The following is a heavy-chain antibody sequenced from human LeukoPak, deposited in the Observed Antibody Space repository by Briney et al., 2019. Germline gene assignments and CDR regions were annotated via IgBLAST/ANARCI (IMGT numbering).Heavy chain of an antibody. Sequence: PGGSLRLSCAASGFTFSSFVMSWVRQAPGKGLEWVSAISGSGGYTYYSDSVKGRFTISRDNSKNTLYLQMNSLRAEDTAVYYCAKGGACSSTSCYSVDYWGQGTLVTVSS. D-gene: IGHD2-2*01. CDR3: AKGGACSSTSCYSVDY. CDR2: ISGSGGYT. V-gene: IGHV3-23*01. J-gene: IGHJ4*02. CDR1: GFTFSSFV.